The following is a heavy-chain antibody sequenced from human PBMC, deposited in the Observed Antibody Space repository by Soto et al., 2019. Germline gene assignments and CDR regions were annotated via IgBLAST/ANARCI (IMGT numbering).Heavy chain of an antibody. CDR1: GGIFSSYA. CDR3: ARGGSGYVWFNEF. CDR2: IIPIFGTA. D-gene: IGHD3-22*01. J-gene: IGHJ4*02. V-gene: IGHV1-69*01. Sequence: QEQLVQSGAEVKKPGSSVKVSCKASGGIFSSYAISWVRQAPGQGLEWMGGIIPIFGTANYAQKFQGRVTITADESTNTAYMDLSSLKSEDTTIYFCARGGSGYVWFNEFWGQGTLVTVSS.